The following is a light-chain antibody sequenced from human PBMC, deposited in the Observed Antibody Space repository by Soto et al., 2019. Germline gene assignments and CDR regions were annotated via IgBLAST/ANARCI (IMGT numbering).Light chain of an antibody. CDR3: QQYSSTSLT. V-gene: IGKV4-1*01. J-gene: IGKJ4*01. CDR2: WAS. Sequence: DIVMTQSPDSLAVSLGERATINCKSSQSVLYSSNNKNYLAWYQHKPGQPPKLLIYWASTRESGVPDRFSGSGSGTDFTLTISRLQAEDVAVYYCQQYSSTSLTFGGGTKVEIK. CDR1: QSVLYSSNNKNY.